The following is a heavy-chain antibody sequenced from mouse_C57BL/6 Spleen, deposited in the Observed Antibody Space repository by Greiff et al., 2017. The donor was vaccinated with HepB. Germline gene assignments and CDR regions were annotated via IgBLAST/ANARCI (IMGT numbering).Heavy chain of an antibody. CDR3: ARRGDYYGKAMDY. V-gene: IGHV5-6*02. Sequence: EVMLVESGGDLVKPGGSLKLSCAASGFTFSSYGMSWVRQTPDKRLEWVATISSGGSYTYYPDSVKGRFTISRDNAKNTLDLQMSSLKSEDTAMYYCARRGDYYGKAMDYWGQGTSVTVSS. J-gene: IGHJ4*01. CDR2: ISSGGSYT. D-gene: IGHD2-1*01. CDR1: GFTFSSYG.